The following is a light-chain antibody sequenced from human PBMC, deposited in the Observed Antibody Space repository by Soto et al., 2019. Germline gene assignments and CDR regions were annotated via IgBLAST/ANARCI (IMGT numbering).Light chain of an antibody. CDR1: SSDDGSYNL. CDR2: EDD. Sequence: QSALTQPACVSGSPGQSITISCTGTSSDDGSYNLVSWYQQYPGKAPKLMIYEDDERPSGVSNRFSGSKSDNTASLTISGLQAEDEADYYCYSYAGRSTSVFGGGTKLTVL. CDR3: YSYAGRSTSV. V-gene: IGLV2-23*01. J-gene: IGLJ2*01.